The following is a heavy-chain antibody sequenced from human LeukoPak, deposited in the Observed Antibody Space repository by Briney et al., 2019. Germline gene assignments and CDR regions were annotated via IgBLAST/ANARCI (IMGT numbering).Heavy chain of an antibody. Sequence: GGSLRLSCAASGFTFSSYGMHWVRQAPGKGLEWVAVIWYGGSNKYYADSVKGRFTISRDNSNNTLYLQMNSLRSEDTAIYYCARDRGTNGNYHRGYFDYWGQGTLVTVSS. V-gene: IGHV3-33*08. J-gene: IGHJ4*02. D-gene: IGHD1-7*01. CDR3: ARDRGTNGNYHRGYFDY. CDR2: IWYGGSNK. CDR1: GFTFSSYG.